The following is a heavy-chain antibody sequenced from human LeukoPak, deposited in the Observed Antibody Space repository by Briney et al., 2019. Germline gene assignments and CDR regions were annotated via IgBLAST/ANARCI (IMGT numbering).Heavy chain of an antibody. V-gene: IGHV3-23*01. CDR3: AKFTYYYGSGSYFYFDY. CDR2: ICGSGGST. Sequence: GGSLRLSCADSGFTFSSYVMSWVRQAPGKGLEWVSVICGSGGSTYYEDSVKGRFTISRDNSKNTLYLQMISLRAEDTAVYYCAKFTYYYGSGSYFYFDYWGQGTLVTVSS. J-gene: IGHJ4*02. D-gene: IGHD3-10*01. CDR1: GFTFSSYV.